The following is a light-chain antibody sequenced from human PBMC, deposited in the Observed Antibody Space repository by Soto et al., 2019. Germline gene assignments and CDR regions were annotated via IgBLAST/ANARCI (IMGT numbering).Light chain of an antibody. CDR2: GAS. V-gene: IGKV3-20*01. CDR1: QSVSSSY. Sequence: EIVLTQSPGTLSLSPGERATLSCRASQSVSSSYLAWYQQKPGQAPRLLIYGASSRATGIPDRFSGSGSGTDFTLTISRLEPEEGAVYYCKQYGSAPTWTLGQGTKVYIK. J-gene: IGKJ1*01. CDR3: KQYGSAPTWT.